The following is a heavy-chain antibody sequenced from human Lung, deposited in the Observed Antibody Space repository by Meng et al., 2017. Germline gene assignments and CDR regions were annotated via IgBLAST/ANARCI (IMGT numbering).Heavy chain of an antibody. J-gene: IGHJ4*02. D-gene: IGHD6-19*01. CDR2: IIDSGST. V-gene: IGHV4-34*02. CDR3: VRRTYSSGWYFDY. Sequence: QVQQQQWGAGLFKPSETLSLTCAFYGGSFRGYYWSWIRQPPGKGLEWIGEIIDSGSTNYNPSLKSRVTISVDTSKNQFSLRVTSVTAADRAVYYCVRRTYSSGWYFDYWGQGTLVTVSS. CDR1: GGSFRGYY.